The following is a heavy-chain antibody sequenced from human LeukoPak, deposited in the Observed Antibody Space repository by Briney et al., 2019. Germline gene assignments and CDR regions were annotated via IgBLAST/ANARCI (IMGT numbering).Heavy chain of an antibody. D-gene: IGHD2-2*01. CDR1: GFSFNTYS. CDR2: ISSTSAHI. Sequence: GESLRLSCAASGFSFNTYSMNWVRQAPGKGLEWVSSISSTSAHIFYADSVKGRFSISRDNAQNSLYLQMNSLRVEDTAVYYCTSRYCTTTNCYSFDNWGHGTLVTVSS. J-gene: IGHJ3*02. CDR3: TSRYCTTTNCYSFDN. V-gene: IGHV3-21*01.